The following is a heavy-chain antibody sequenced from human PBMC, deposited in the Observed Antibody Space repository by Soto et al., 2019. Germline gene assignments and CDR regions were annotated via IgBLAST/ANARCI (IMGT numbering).Heavy chain of an antibody. CDR1: GFTFSSYA. V-gene: IGHV3-23*01. CDR3: AKPKYSSSWDDAFNV. Sequence: GGSLRLSCEASGFTFSSYAMSWVRQAPGKGLEWVAAIRGGGDRTYYGESVRGRFTISRDNSKNTLDLQMDSLRVEDTAVYFCAKPKYSSSWDDAFNVWGPGTKVTV. D-gene: IGHD2-2*01. J-gene: IGHJ3*01. CDR2: IRGGGDRT.